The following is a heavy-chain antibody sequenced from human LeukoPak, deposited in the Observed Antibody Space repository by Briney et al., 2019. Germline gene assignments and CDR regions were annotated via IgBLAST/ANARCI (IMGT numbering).Heavy chain of an antibody. Sequence: GGSLRLSCAASGFTFSSYWMSWVRQAPGKGLEWVANIKQDGSEKYYVDSVKGRFTISRDNAKNSLYLQMNSLRAEDTAVYYCAREGFGEFPSPAYYYYGMDVWDKGTTVTVSS. D-gene: IGHD3-10*01. J-gene: IGHJ6*04. CDR3: AREGFGEFPSPAYYYYGMDV. CDR2: IKQDGSEK. V-gene: IGHV3-7*03. CDR1: GFTFSSYW.